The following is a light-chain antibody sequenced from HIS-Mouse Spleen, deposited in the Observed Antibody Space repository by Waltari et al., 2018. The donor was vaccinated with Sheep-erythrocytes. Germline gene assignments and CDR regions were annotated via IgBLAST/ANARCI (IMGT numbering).Light chain of an antibody. J-gene: IGLJ2*01. V-gene: IGLV3-1*01. Sequence: SYELTQPPSVSVSPGQTASITCSGEKLGDKYACWYQQKPGQSPVLVIYQDSKRPSGIPGRFSGSNSGNTAPLTISGTQAMDEADYYCQAWDSSTVVFGGGTKLTVL. CDR3: QAWDSSTVV. CDR2: QDS. CDR1: KLGDKY.